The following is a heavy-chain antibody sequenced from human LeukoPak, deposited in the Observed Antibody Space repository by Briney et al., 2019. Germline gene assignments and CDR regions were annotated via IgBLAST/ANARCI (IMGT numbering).Heavy chain of an antibody. D-gene: IGHD6-6*01. Sequence: ASVKVSCKTSGYTFTIYNINWVRQATGQGLECMGWMNPNSGNTGYAQKFQGRVTFTRNTSISTAYMELSDLTSEDTAVYYCARADGSSSINYYYLDVWGKGTTVTVSS. CDR1: GYTFTIYN. CDR3: ARADGSSSINYYYLDV. CDR2: MNPNSGNT. V-gene: IGHV1-8*01. J-gene: IGHJ6*03.